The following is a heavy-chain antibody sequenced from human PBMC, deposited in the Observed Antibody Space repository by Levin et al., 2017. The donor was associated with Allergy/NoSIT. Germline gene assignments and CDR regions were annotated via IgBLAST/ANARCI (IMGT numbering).Heavy chain of an antibody. D-gene: IGHD1-26*01. CDR3: ARRGTAGAIIY. Sequence: SQTLSLTCTVSGASISSYYWSWIRQPPGKGLEWIGYIHYTGSANYNPSLKSRVTMLVDTSKNQFSLKLSSVTAADTAVYYCARRGTAGAIIYWGQGTLVTVSS. J-gene: IGHJ4*02. V-gene: IGHV4-59*08. CDR2: IHYTGSA. CDR1: GASISSYY.